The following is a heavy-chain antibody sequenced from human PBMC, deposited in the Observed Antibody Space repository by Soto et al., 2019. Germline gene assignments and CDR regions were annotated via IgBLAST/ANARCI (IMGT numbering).Heavy chain of an antibody. V-gene: IGHV1-46*01. J-gene: IGHJ5*02. CDR3: ARGVGVLLWFGELSTWFDP. CDR2: INPSGGST. D-gene: IGHD3-10*01. CDR1: GYTFTSYY. Sequence: ASVKVSCKASGYTFTSYYMHWVRQAPGQGLEWMGIINPSGGSTSYAQKFQGRVTMTRDTSTSTVYMELSSLRSEDTAVYYCARGVGVLLWFGELSTWFDPWGQGTLVTVSS.